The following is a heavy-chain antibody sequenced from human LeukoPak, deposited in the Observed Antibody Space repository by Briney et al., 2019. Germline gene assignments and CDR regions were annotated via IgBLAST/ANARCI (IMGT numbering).Heavy chain of an antibody. CDR3: ARASYYYYGMDV. J-gene: IGHJ6*02. Sequence: PSETLSLTCSVCCGSIRSYYWRWIRPPPRKGLDWVGYIYYSGSTNYNPPLKSGATISVDRSKNQFALTVAAVTAADTAVYYCARASYYYYGMDVWGQGTTVTVSS. CDR2: IYYSGST. V-gene: IGHV4-59*01. CDR1: CGSIRSYY.